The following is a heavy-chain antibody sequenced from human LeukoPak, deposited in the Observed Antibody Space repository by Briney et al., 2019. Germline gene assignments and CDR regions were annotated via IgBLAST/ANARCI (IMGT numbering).Heavy chain of an antibody. J-gene: IGHJ3*02. Sequence: SETLSLTCAVYGGSFSGYYWSWTRQPPGKGLEWIGEISHSGSTNYNPSLKSRVTISVDTSKNQFSLKLSSVTAADTAVYYCARGFSCSSTSCQRDDAFDIWGQGTMVTVSS. CDR2: ISHSGST. V-gene: IGHV4-34*01. CDR3: ARGFSCSSTSCQRDDAFDI. CDR1: GGSFSGYY. D-gene: IGHD2-2*01.